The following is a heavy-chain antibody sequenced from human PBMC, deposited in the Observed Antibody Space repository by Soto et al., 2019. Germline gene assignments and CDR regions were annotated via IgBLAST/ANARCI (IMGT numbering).Heavy chain of an antibody. CDR3: ATYTITFGGVIVISNYYGMDV. Sequence: ASVKVSCKVSGYTLTELSMHWVRQAPGKGLEWMGGFDPEDGETIYAQKFQGRVTMTEDTSTDTAYMELSSLRSEDTAVYYCATYTITFGGVIVISNYYGMDVWGQGTTVTVSS. CDR1: GYTLTELS. V-gene: IGHV1-24*01. J-gene: IGHJ6*02. CDR2: FDPEDGET. D-gene: IGHD3-16*02.